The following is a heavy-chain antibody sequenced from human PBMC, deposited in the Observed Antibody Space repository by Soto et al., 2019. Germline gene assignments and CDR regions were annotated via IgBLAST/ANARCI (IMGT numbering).Heavy chain of an antibody. CDR3: TRSRGIGFLPVFDP. V-gene: IGHV3-49*03. Sequence: PGGSLRLSCTASGFTFGDYAMSWFRQAPGKGLEWVGFIRSKAYGGTTEYAASVKGRFTISRDDSKSIAYLQMNSLKTEDTAVYYCTRSRGIGFLPVFDPWGQGTLVTVSS. D-gene: IGHD2-15*01. CDR1: GFTFGDYA. CDR2: IRSKAYGGTT. J-gene: IGHJ5*02.